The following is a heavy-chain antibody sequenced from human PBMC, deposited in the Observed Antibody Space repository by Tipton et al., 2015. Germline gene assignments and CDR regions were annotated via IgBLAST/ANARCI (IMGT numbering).Heavy chain of an antibody. J-gene: IGHJ4*02. D-gene: IGHD4-17*01. V-gene: IGHV4-38-2*01. CDR3: ARSRYTVTPDS. Sequence: GLVKPSETLSLTCAVSAYSISSDYYWGWIRHPPGQGLEWIGSISHNPSLKSRVTMSRDTSKNQFSLKLTSVTATDTAVYYCARSRYTVTPDSWGQGTLVTVSS. CDR1: AYSISSDYY. CDR2: ISH.